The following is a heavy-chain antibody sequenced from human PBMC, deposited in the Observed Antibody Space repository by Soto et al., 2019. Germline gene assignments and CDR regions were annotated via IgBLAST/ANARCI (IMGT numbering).Heavy chain of an antibody. V-gene: IGHV3-23*01. CDR1: GFTFSSYA. D-gene: IGHD3-16*02. CDR3: AKTYICGSYRLDAFDI. J-gene: IGHJ3*02. Sequence: EVQLLESGGGLVQPGGSLRLSCAASGFTFSSYAMSWVRQAPGKGLEWVSAISGSGGSTYYADSVKGRFTISRDNSKNTLYLQMKSLRAEDTAVYYCAKTYICGSYRLDAFDIWGQGTMVTVSS. CDR2: ISGSGGST.